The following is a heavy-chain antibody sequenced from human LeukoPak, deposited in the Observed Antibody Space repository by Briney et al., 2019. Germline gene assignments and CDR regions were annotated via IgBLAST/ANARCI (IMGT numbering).Heavy chain of an antibody. CDR2: IKSKTDGGTT. Sequence: PGGSLRLSCAASGFTFSNAWMSWVRQAPGKGLEWVGRIKSKTDGGTTDYAAPVKGRFTISRDDSKNTLYLQMNSLKTEDTAVYYCTTDHLNLGHSSGWHRAWYFDYWGQGTLVTVSS. V-gene: IGHV3-15*01. CDR3: TTDHLNLGHSSGWHRAWYFDY. CDR1: GFTFSNAW. J-gene: IGHJ4*02. D-gene: IGHD6-19*01.